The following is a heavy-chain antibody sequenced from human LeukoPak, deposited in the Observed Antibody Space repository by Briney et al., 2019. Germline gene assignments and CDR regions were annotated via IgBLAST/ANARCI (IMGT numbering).Heavy chain of an antibody. Sequence: PGGSLRLSCAASGFTFSNYAMNWVRQAPGKGLEWVANIKQDGSEKNYVDSVKGRFTISRDNAKNSLYLQMNNLRVEDTAMYYCAGGTGFIIKDWGQGTLVTVSS. CDR2: IKQDGSEK. CDR3: AGGTGFIIKD. J-gene: IGHJ4*02. CDR1: GFTFSNYA. D-gene: IGHD3-9*01. V-gene: IGHV3-7*03.